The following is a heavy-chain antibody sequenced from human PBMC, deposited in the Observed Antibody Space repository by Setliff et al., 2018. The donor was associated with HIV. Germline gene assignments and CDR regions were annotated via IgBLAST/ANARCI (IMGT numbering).Heavy chain of an antibody. Sequence: PSETLSLTCAVYGGSFSDYYWTWIRQPPGKGLEWIGEIRSSGGSNYNPSLRSRVSILIDTSKEWFSLQLTSVTRADTATYYCVRGGGEHYDFLSGHYTPWGDFWGQGTLVTVSS. V-gene: IGHV4-34*01. CDR3: VRGGGEHYDFLSGHYTPWGDF. D-gene: IGHD3-3*01. J-gene: IGHJ4*02. CDR2: IRSSGGS. CDR1: GGSFSDYY.